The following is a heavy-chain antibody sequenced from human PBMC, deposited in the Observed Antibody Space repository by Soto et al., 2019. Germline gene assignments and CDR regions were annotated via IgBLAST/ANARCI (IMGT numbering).Heavy chain of an antibody. D-gene: IGHD3-9*01. J-gene: IGHJ4*02. V-gene: IGHV3-23*01. Sequence: EVQLSESGGGLVQPGGSLRLSCIVSGFSFGGYAVAWVRQAPGKGLEWVSAVSGGGGSTYYADSVKGRFSISRDKSGNIVYLQMNSLRAGDTALYYCVKAESFNGYYNAFDHWGQGARVTVSS. CDR1: GFSFGGYA. CDR3: VKAESFNGYYNAFDH. CDR2: VSGGGGST.